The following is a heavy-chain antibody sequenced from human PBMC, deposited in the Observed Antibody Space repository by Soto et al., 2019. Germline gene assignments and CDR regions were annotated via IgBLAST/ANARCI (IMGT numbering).Heavy chain of an antibody. CDR2: IWYDGSNK. D-gene: IGHD4-17*01. V-gene: IGHV3-33*01. CDR3: ARDRATTDLYYYYYGMDV. J-gene: IGHJ6*02. CDR1: GFTFSSYG. Sequence: GGSLRLSCAASGFTFSSYGMHWFRQAPGKGLEWVAVIWYDGSNKYYADSVKGRFTISRDNSKNTLYLQMNSLRAEDTAVYYCARDRATTDLYYYYYGMDVWGQGTTVTVSS.